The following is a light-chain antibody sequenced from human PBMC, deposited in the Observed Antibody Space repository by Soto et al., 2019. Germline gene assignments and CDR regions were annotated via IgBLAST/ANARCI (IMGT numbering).Light chain of an antibody. CDR2: VGTGGIVG. V-gene: IGLV9-49*01. CDR1: SGYSNYK. CDR3: GADHGSGSNFVYV. J-gene: IGLJ1*01. Sequence: QSVLGQPPSASASLGASVTLTCTLSSGYSNYKVDWYQQRPGKGPRFVMRVGTGGIVGSKGDGIPDRFSVLGSGLNRYLTIKNIQEEDESDYHCGADHGSGSNFVYVFGTGTKVNVL.